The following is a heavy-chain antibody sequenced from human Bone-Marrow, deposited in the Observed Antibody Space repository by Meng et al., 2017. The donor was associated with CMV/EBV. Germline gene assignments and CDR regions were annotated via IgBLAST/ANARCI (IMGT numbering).Heavy chain of an antibody. Sequence: GGSLRLSCAASGFTFSSYSMNWVRQAPGKGMEWVSSISSSSSYIYYADSVKGRFTISRDNAKNTLYLQMNSLRAEDTAVYYGVRQPGANHLLLDVWSQGTTVTVSS. D-gene: IGHD2-2*01. V-gene: IGHV3-21*01. CDR1: GFTFSSYS. J-gene: IGHJ6*02. CDR3: VRQPGANHLLLDV. CDR2: ISSSSSYI.